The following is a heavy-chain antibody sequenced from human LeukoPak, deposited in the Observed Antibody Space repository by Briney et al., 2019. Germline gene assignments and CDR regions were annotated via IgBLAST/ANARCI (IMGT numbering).Heavy chain of an antibody. CDR3: ARERIYFGSGRDLTDARLFYYYGMDV. CDR2: ISGSGGST. Sequence: PGGSLRLSCAASGFTFSSYAMSWVRQAPGKGLEWVSAISGSGGSTYYADSVKGRFTISRGNSENTLYLQMNSLRAEDTAVYYCARERIYFGSGRDLTDARLFYYYGMDVWGQGTTVTVSS. CDR1: GFTFSSYA. V-gene: IGHV3-23*01. J-gene: IGHJ6*02. D-gene: IGHD3-10*01.